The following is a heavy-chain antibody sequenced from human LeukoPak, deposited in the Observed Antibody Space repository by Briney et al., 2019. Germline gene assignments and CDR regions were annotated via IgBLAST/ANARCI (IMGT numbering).Heavy chain of an antibody. CDR2: ISGSGAST. V-gene: IGHV3-23*01. D-gene: IGHD2-2*02. Sequence: GGSLRLSCASSGFSFSGYAMIWVRQAPGKGLELVSTISGSGASTFYADSVRGRFITSKDIPSNIVYLQMNSLRAEDTAVYYCAKGSRGYTNYYFDYWGQGTLVTVSS. CDR3: AKGSRGYTNYYFDY. CDR1: GFSFSGYA. J-gene: IGHJ4*02.